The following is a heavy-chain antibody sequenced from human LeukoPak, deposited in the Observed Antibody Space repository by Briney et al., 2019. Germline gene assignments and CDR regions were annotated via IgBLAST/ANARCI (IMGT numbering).Heavy chain of an antibody. CDR2: RNGGST. J-gene: IGHJ4*02. CDR1: GFTFDDYD. Sequence: PGGSLRLSCAASGFTFDDYDMSWVRQAPGKGLEWVSGRNGGSTGYADSVKGRFTISRDNAKNSLYLQMNSLRAEDTAVYYCARSGSSYDGSQSWFDYWGQGTLVTVSS. D-gene: IGHD3-22*01. V-gene: IGHV3-20*04. CDR3: ARSGSSYDGSQSWFDY.